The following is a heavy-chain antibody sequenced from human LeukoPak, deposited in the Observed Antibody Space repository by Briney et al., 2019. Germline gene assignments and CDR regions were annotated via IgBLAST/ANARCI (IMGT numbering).Heavy chain of an antibody. V-gene: IGHV3-53*01. D-gene: IGHD3-10*01. CDR2: IYKNAIT. CDR1: GFTVSSNY. CDR3: ARSLRVRGVPDYMDV. Sequence: PGGSLRLSCAASGFTVSSNYMTWVRQAPGKGLEWVPVIYKNAITYHADTVKGRFTISRDNAKNMLYLQMNSLRADDTAVYYCARSLRVRGVPDYMDVWGKGTTVIISS. J-gene: IGHJ6*03.